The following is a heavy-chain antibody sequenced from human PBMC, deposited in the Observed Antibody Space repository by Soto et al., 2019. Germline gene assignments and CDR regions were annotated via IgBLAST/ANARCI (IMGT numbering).Heavy chain of an antibody. CDR1: GYTFTSYG. Sequence: QVQLVQSGAEVKKPGASVKVSCKASGYTFTSYGISWVRQAPGQGLEWMGWISSYNSNTNYAQKLQGRVTMTTDTSTRTDYMELRGLRSDDTAVYYWAGDPDSCGYYRLDYFDYWCQGTLVTVSS. CDR2: ISSYNSNT. V-gene: IGHV1-18*01. D-gene: IGHD3-22*01. J-gene: IGHJ4*02. CDR3: AGDPDSCGYYRLDYFDY.